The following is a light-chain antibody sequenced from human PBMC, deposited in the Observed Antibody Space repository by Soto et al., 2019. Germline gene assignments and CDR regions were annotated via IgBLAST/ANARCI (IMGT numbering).Light chain of an antibody. CDR1: SSDIGAGYR. J-gene: IGLJ2*01. Sequence: VLTQPPSVSGAPGERVTISCTGSSSDIGAGYRVRWYQQVPGTAPKLLIYDNTNRPSGVSVRFSGSKSGTSASLAISGLQAEDEADYYCQSFDKYLSAVVFGGGTKVTVL. CDR3: QSFDKYLSAVV. V-gene: IGLV1-40*01. CDR2: DNT.